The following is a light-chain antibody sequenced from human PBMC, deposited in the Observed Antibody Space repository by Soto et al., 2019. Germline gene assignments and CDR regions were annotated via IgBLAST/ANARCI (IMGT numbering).Light chain of an antibody. CDR1: QSISSN. J-gene: IGKJ1*01. CDR3: HQYENWPQT. Sequence: EIVMTQSPATLSVSPGERATLSCRASQSISSNLAGYQQKLGQAPRLLIYRASTRTTGIPARFSGSGSGTEFTLTISSLQAEDVALYYCHQYENWPQTFGQGTKVEI. CDR2: RAS. V-gene: IGKV3-15*01.